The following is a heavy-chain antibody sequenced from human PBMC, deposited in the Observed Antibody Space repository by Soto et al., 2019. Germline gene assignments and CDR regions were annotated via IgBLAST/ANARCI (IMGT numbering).Heavy chain of an antibody. CDR2: IWFDGSNK. V-gene: IGHV3-33*01. Sequence: QVQLVESGGGVVQPGESLRLSCASSGFTFSSHAMHWVRQAPGKGLEWVANIWFDGSNKNYADSVKGRFTISRDNSKNTLFLQVNSLRAEDTAIYYCARAEYTSGYYYFDHWGQGTPVTVSS. J-gene: IGHJ4*02. CDR3: ARAEYTSGYYYFDH. CDR1: GFTFSSHA. D-gene: IGHD6-19*01.